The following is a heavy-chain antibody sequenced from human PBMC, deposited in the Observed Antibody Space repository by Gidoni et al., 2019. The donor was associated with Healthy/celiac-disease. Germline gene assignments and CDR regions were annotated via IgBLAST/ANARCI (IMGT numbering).Heavy chain of an antibody. J-gene: IGHJ6*03. CDR1: GFTFNSYS. CDR3: ARDRNYYYHMDV. V-gene: IGHV3-21*01. Sequence: EVQLVESGGGLVKPGGSLRLSCAASGFTFNSYSLNWVRQAPGKGLEWVSSISSSSIYIYYADSVKGRFTISRDNAKNSLYLQMNSLRAEDMAVYYCARDRNYYYHMDVWGKGTTVTVSS. CDR2: ISSSSIYI.